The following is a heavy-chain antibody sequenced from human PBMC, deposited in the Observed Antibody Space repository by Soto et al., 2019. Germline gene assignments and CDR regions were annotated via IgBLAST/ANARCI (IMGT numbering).Heavy chain of an antibody. J-gene: IGHJ3*02. V-gene: IGHV3-21*01. Sequence: GGSLRLSCAASGFTFSSYSMNWVRQAPGKGLEWVSSISSSSSYIYYADSVKGRFTISRDNAKNSLYLQMNSLRAEDTAVYYCARARLPDGRGDAFDIWGQGTMVTVSS. CDR2: ISSSSSYI. D-gene: IGHD6-25*01. CDR1: GFTFSSYS. CDR3: ARARLPDGRGDAFDI.